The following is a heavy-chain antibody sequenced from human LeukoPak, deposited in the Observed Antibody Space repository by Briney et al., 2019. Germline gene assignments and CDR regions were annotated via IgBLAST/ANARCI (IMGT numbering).Heavy chain of an antibody. V-gene: IGHV4-59*01. Sequence: PSETLSLTCTVSGGSISRYYWSWIRQPPGKGLEWVGYIYYSGSPYSSGSTNYNPSLKSRVTISIDSSKNQFSLNLRSLTAADTAVYYCAREVQHYAGSVYDHDAFDIWGQGTMVTVSS. CDR3: AREVQHYAGSVYDHDAFDI. J-gene: IGHJ3*02. CDR1: GGSISRYY. D-gene: IGHD3-22*01. CDR2: IYYSGSPYSSGST.